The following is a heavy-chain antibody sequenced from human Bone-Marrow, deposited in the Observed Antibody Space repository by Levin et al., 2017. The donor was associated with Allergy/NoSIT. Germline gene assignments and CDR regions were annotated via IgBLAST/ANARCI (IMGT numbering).Heavy chain of an antibody. CDR1: GFTVSDNF. J-gene: IGHJ4*02. V-gene: IGHV3-66*01. CDR3: ARGDGYCSHTNCYPVDH. D-gene: IGHD2-2*01. Sequence: GESLKISCVASGFTVSDNFMSWFRQAPGKGLEWVSVVHAGGSTYYADSVKGRFTISRDTPKNTVYLQMNSLRAEDTAVYYCARGDGYCSHTNCYPVDHWGQGTLVTVSS. CDR2: VHAGGST.